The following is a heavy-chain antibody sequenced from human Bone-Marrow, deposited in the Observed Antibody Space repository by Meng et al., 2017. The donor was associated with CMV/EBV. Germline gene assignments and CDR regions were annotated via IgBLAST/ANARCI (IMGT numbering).Heavy chain of an antibody. CDR2: IYYSGST. D-gene: IGHD1-1*01. V-gene: IGHV4-31*03. CDR1: GGSISSGGYY. J-gene: IGHJ6*02. CDR3: ARMYNWNDVGYYGMDV. Sequence: SETLSLTCTVSGGSISSGGYYWSWIRQHPGKGLEWIGYIYYSGSTYYNPSLKSRATISVDTSKNQFSLKLSSVTAADTAVYYCARMYNWNDVGYYGMDVWGQGTTVTVSS.